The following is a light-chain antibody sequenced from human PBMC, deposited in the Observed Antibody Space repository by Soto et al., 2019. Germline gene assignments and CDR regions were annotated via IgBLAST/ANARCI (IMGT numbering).Light chain of an antibody. V-gene: IGKV1-39*01. CDR1: QNIDKY. J-gene: IGKJ4*01. CDR3: QQTYSAPS. CDR2: ATS. Sequence: DIQMTQSPSSLSASVGDTVTITCRAGQNIDKYVNWYQQKTGKAPGLLIYATSNLQSGVPSRFSGSGSGTDFPLTINSLQPEDFATYYCQQTYSAPSFGGGTEVEIK.